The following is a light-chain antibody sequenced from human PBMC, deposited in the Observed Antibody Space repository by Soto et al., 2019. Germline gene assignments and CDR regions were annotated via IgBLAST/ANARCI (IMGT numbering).Light chain of an antibody. Sequence: QCSLTQPDSVSGSPGQSSTISCTGSISDVGAYNFVSWYQHHPGKAPQLILYEVTTRPSGVSSRFSGSKSGNTASLTISGLQADDEANYYCSSYTSSNTPYVFGPGTKV. CDR1: ISDVGAYNF. V-gene: IGLV2-14*01. CDR2: EVT. J-gene: IGLJ1*01. CDR3: SSYTSSNTPYV.